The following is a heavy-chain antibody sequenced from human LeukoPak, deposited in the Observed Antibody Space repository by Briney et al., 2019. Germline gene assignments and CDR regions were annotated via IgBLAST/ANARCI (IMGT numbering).Heavy chain of an antibody. J-gene: IGHJ6*02. CDR1: SGSIRSYY. D-gene: IGHD3-10*01. V-gene: IGHV4-59*01. Sequence: SETLSLTCTVPSGSIRSYYWSWIRQPPGEGLEWIGYINFSGSTNYNPSLKSRVTISADTSKDQFSLKLSSVTAADTAVYYCARGSGALYYGMDVWGQGTTVTVSS. CDR3: ARGSGALYYGMDV. CDR2: INFSGST.